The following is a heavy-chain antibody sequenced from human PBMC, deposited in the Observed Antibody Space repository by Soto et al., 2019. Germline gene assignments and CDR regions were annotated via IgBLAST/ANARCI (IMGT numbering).Heavy chain of an antibody. CDR2: ISGSGGST. V-gene: IGHV3-23*01. CDR3: AKAWGDFWSGYYTGG. J-gene: IGHJ4*02. D-gene: IGHD3-3*01. CDR1: GFTFSSYA. Sequence: VQLLESSGGLVQPGGSLRLSCAASGFTFSSYAMSWVRQAPGKGLAWVSAISGSGGSTYYADSVKGRFTISRDNSKNTLYLQMNSLRAEDTAVYYCAKAWGDFWSGYYTGGWGQGTLVTVSS.